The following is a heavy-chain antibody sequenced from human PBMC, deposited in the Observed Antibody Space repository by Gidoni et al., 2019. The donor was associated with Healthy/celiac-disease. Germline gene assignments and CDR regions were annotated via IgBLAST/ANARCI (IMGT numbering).Heavy chain of an antibody. CDR2: IHHSGST. CDR1: GGSFSGYY. V-gene: IGHV4-34*01. D-gene: IGHD5-18*01. CDR3: ARDVDTAMAWWFDP. Sequence: QVQLQQWGAGLLKPSETLSLTCAVYGGSFSGYYWSWIRQPPGKGLEWIGEIHHSGSTNYNPSLNSRVTISVDTYKNQFSLTLSSVTAADTAVYYCARDVDTAMAWWFDPWGQGTLVTVSS. J-gene: IGHJ5*02.